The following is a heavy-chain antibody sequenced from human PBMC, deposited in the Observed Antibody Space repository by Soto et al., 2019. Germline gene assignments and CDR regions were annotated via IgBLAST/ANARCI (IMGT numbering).Heavy chain of an antibody. D-gene: IGHD2-15*01. V-gene: IGHV5-51*01. J-gene: IGHJ5*02. CDR2: IYPGDSDT. CDR1: GYSVTSYW. Sequence: XESLNISCKGCGYSVTSYWIGWVRQMPGKGLEWMGTIYPGDSDTRYSPSFQGQVTISADKSISTAYLQWSSLKASDTAMYYCALAQGDCSGGSCYSPWFDPWGQGTLVTVSS. CDR3: ALAQGDCSGGSCYSPWFDP.